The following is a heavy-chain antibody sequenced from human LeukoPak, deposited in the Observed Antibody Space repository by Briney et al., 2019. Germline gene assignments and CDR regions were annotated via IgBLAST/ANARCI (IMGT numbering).Heavy chain of an antibody. V-gene: IGHV3-30*02. CDR2: IRYDGSNK. CDR3: AKDIDVGFGEFSGFDY. CDR1: GFTFSSYG. D-gene: IGHD3-10*01. J-gene: IGHJ4*02. Sequence: GGSLRLPCAASGFTFSSYGMHWVRQAPGKGLEWVAFIRYDGSNKYYADSVKGRFTISRDNSKNTLYLQMNSLRAEDTAVYYCAKDIDVGFGEFSGFDYWGQGTLVTVSS.